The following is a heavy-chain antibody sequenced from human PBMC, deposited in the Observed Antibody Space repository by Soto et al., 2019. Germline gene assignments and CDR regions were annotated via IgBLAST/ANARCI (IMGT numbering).Heavy chain of an antibody. D-gene: IGHD3-22*01. V-gene: IGHV3-23*01. J-gene: IGHJ3*02. CDR3: AKVAYYDSSGYEEYGAFDI. Sequence: EVQLLESGGGLVQPGGSLRLSCAASGFTFSSYAMSWVRQAPGKGLEGVSAISGSGGSTYYADSVKGRFTISRDNSKNTLYLQMNSLRAEDTAVYYCAKVAYYDSSGYEEYGAFDIWGQGTMVTVSS. CDR2: ISGSGGST. CDR1: GFTFSSYA.